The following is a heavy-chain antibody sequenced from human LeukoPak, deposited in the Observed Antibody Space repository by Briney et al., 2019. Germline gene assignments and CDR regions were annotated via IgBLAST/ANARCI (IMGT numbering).Heavy chain of an antibody. D-gene: IGHD1-26*01. CDR2: LNPSDGAT. Sequence: GASVKVSCKASGYTFTMYYIHWVRQAPGQGLEWMGMLNPSDGATTYAQRFQGRVTMTRDMSTTTVYVDLRSLRSGDRAVCLRAREQRGGLSGSLGGLFASYNTYYYMDVWGRGTTVTVSS. CDR1: GYTFTMYY. J-gene: IGHJ6*03. CDR3: AREQRGGLSGSLGGLFASYNTYYYMDV. V-gene: IGHV1-46*01.